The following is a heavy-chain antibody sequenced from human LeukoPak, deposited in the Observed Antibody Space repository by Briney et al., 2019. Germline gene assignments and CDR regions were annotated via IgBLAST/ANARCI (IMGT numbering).Heavy chain of an antibody. CDR2: INHSGST. D-gene: IGHD3-10*01. J-gene: IGHJ4*02. V-gene: IGHV4-34*01. Sequence: PSETLSLTCAVHGGSFSGYYWSWIRQPPGKGLEWIGEINHSGSTNYNPSLKSRVTISVDTSKNQFSLKLSSVTAADTAVYYCARISFEEGYWGQGTLVTVSS. CDR1: GGSFSGYY. CDR3: ARISFEEGY.